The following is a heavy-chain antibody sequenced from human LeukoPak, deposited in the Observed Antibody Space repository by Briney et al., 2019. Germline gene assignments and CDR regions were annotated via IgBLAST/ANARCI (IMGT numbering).Heavy chain of an antibody. J-gene: IGHJ6*02. CDR2: IYHSGGT. D-gene: IGHD2-2*01. Sequence: SETLSLTCTVSGGSICSNNWWSWARQPPRKGLEWIGAIYHSGGTTYNPSPKSRVTTSVDKSNNQFSLKLSSVTAADTAMYYCASNVVAGRRAYGMDVWGQGTTVTVSS. V-gene: IGHV4-4*02. CDR3: ASNVVAGRRAYGMDV. CDR1: GGSICSNNW.